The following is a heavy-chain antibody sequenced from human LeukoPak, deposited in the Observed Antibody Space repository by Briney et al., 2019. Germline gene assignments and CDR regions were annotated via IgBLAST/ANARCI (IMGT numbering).Heavy chain of an antibody. CDR2: IYIDGGRT. CDR1: GFTFSDYW. V-gene: IGHV3-74*01. CDR3: ARGLRDDYGTDL. Sequence: GGSLRLSCAASGFTFSDYWMHWVRQAPGQGLEWVSRIYIDGGRTAYADSVKGRFTISRDNARNTVSLQLSSLRAEDTAVYFCARGLRDDYGTDLWGQGTTVIVSS. J-gene: IGHJ6*02.